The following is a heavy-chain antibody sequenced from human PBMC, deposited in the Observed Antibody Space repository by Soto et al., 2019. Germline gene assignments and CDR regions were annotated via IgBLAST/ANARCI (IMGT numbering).Heavy chain of an antibody. J-gene: IGHJ6*02. CDR1: GFTFSSYA. CDR2: ISYDGSNK. Sequence: XGSLGLSCAASGFTFSSYAMHWVRQAPGKGLEWVAVISYDGSNKYYADSVKGRFTISRDNSKNTLYVQMNSLRPEDTAVYYCARAPDIVLIRAYYYYGMDVWGQGTTVTVS. D-gene: IGHD2-8*01. V-gene: IGHV3-30-3*01. CDR3: ARAPDIVLIRAYYYYGMDV.